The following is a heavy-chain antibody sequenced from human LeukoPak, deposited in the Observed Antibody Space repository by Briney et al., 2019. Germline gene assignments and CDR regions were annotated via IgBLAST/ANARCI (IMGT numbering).Heavy chain of an antibody. CDR3: AGDQGGSSHRHAFDI. V-gene: IGHV4-61*01. CDR2: MYHTGSS. CDR1: GGSVDSENYY. J-gene: IGHJ3*02. D-gene: IGHD1-26*01. Sequence: PSETLSLTCTVSGGSVDSENYYWSWIRQPPGKGLEWIGDMYHTGSSNYKPSLKSRVTISIDMSKNQVFLKLSSVTAADTAVYYCAGDQGGSSHRHAFDIWGQGTMVTVSS.